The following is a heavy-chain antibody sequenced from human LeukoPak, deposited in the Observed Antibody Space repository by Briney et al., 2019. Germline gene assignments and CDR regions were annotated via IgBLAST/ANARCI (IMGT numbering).Heavy chain of an antibody. CDR3: ARDKFGGTDY. D-gene: IGHD3-16*01. Sequence: PGGSLRLPCAASGFTFSSSWMSWVRQAPGKGLEWVANIKQDGSEKYYVDSVKGRFTISRDNAKNSLYLQMNSLRAEDTAVYYCARDKFGGTDYWGQGTLVTVSS. CDR2: IKQDGSEK. J-gene: IGHJ4*02. CDR1: GFTFSSSW. V-gene: IGHV3-7*01.